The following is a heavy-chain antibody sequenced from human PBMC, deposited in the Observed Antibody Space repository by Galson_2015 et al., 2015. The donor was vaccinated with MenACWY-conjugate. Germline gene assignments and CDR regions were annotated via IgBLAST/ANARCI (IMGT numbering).Heavy chain of an antibody. J-gene: IGHJ4*02. CDR2: SYSSGNT. Sequence: SETLSLTCTVSGDSISSKSYSWGWVRQPPGQGLEWIGTSYSSGNTHYNPSLKSRVTMSVDTSKNQFSLNLSSMTAADTAVYYCAREPKVTAVGDFDYWGQGAPVTVSS. D-gene: IGHD6-13*01. V-gene: IGHV4-39*02. CDR1: GDSISSKSYS. CDR3: AREPKVTAVGDFDY.